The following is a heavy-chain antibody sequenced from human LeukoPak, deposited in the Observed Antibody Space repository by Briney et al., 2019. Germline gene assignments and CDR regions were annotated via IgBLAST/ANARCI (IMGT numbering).Heavy chain of an antibody. CDR2: IKLDGSEK. V-gene: IGHV3-7*01. Sequence: GGSLRLSCGASGFTFSSQWMSWVRQAPGKGLEWVANIKLDGSEKYYVDSVKGRFTISRDNAKNSLYLQMDSLRAEDTAVYYCARFPTHYYFDYWGQGTLVTVSS. J-gene: IGHJ4*02. CDR1: GFTFSSQW. CDR3: ARFPTHYYFDY.